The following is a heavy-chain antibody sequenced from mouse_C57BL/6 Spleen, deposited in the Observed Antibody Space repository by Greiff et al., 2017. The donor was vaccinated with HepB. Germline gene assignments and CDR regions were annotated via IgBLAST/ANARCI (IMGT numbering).Heavy chain of an antibody. Sequence: EVKLVESGGGLVKPGGSLKLSCAASGFTFSSYAMSWVRQTPEKRLEWVATISDGGSYTYYPDNVKGRFTISRDNAKNNLYLQMSHLKSEDTAMYYCARDPLPDYDVDYWGQGTSVTVAS. CDR1: GFTFSSYA. J-gene: IGHJ4*01. D-gene: IGHD2-4*01. V-gene: IGHV5-4*01. CDR2: ISDGGSYT. CDR3: ARDPLPDYDVDY.